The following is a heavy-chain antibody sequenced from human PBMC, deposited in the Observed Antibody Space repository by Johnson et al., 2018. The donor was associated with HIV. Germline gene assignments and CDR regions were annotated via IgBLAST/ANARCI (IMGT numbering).Heavy chain of an antibody. J-gene: IGHJ3*02. CDR1: GFTFSSTY. D-gene: IGHD6-13*01. Sequence: VQLVESGGGLVQPGGSLRLSCAASGFTFSSTYMSWVRQAPGKGLEWVGRIKSKTDGGTTDYAAPVKGRFTISRDDSKNTLYLKMNSLKTENTAVYDCTTDKDMGSSRTYDAFDIWGQGTMVTVSS. CDR2: IKSKTDGGTT. CDR3: TTDKDMGSSRTYDAFDI. V-gene: IGHV3-15*01.